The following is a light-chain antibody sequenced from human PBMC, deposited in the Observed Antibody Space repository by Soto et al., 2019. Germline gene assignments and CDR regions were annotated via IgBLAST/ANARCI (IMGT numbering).Light chain of an antibody. J-gene: IGKJ3*01. CDR3: QKHNSPPFT. Sequence: DIQMTQSPSSLSASVGDRVTITCRASQGISNYLAWYQQKPGKVPKLLIYAASTLHSGVPSRFSGSGSGTGFTLTISSLQPEDGATYYCQKHNSPPFTFGPGNKVDIK. CDR1: QGISNY. CDR2: AAS. V-gene: IGKV1-27*01.